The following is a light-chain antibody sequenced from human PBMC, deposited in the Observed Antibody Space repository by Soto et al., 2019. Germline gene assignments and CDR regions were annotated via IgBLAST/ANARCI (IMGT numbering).Light chain of an antibody. CDR1: SSDVGGYNY. CDR2: DVS. J-gene: IGLJ1*01. Sequence: QSVLTQPASVSGSPGQSITISCTGTSSDVGGYNYVSWYQHHPGKAPKLMIYDVSNRPSGVSNRFSGSKSGNTASLTISGLQAEDEADYYCSSYTSSSTRVFGTGTKAPS. V-gene: IGLV2-14*03. CDR3: SSYTSSSTRV.